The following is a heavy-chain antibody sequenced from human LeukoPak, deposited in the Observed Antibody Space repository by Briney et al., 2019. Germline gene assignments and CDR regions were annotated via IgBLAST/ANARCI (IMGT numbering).Heavy chain of an antibody. D-gene: IGHD1-1*01. V-gene: IGHV3-7*04. J-gene: IGHJ4*02. CDR2: IKFDESEK. CDR3: SRVTTNGYFEY. Sequence: GGALRLSCAASGFTFSSFWMGWVRQAPGKGLEWVASIKFDESEKHHVDSVEGRFTISRDNAKSSLYLQMNSLRAEDTAVYFCSRVTTNGYFEYWGQGTLVTVSS. CDR1: GFTFSSFW.